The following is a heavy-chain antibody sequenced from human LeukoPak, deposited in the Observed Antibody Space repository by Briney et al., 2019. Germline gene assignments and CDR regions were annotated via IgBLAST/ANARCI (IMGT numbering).Heavy chain of an antibody. CDR3: ARRTPGLFDY. D-gene: IGHD1-14*01. J-gene: IGHJ4*02. CDR1: GFTFSSYS. V-gene: IGHV3-21*01. CDR2: ISSSSSYI. Sequence: PGGSLRLSCAASGFTFSSYSMNWVRQAPGKGLEWVSSISSSSSYIYYADSVKGRFTISRDKAKNSLYLQMNSLRAEDTAVYYCARRTPGLFDYWGQGTLVTVSS.